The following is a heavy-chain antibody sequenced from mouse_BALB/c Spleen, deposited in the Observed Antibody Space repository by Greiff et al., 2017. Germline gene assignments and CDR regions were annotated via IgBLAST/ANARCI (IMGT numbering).Heavy chain of an antibody. J-gene: IGHJ1*01. D-gene: IGHD2-4*01. CDR3: TRLGGLPWYFDV. Sequence: VQLQQSGAELVRPGASVKLSCKALGYTFTDYEMHWVKQTPVHGLEWIGAIHPGSGGTAYNQKVKGKATLTADKSSSTAYLELSSLTSEESAVYYGTRLGGLPWYFDVWGAGTTVTVSS. CDR2: IHPGSGGT. CDR1: GYTFTDYE. V-gene: IGHV1-15*01.